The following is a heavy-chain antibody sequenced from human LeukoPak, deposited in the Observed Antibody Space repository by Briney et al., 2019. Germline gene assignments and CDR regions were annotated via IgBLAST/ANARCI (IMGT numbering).Heavy chain of an antibody. CDR3: ARLSSSTTLGSARYFDY. J-gene: IGHJ4*02. D-gene: IGHD2-2*01. V-gene: IGHV1-69*04. CDR2: IIPILGIA. Sequence: SVKVSCKASGGTFSSYAISWVRQAPGQGLEWMGRIIPILGIANYAQKFEGRVTITADKSTSTAYMELSSLRSEDTAVYYCARLSSSTTLGSARYFDYWGQGTLVTVYS. CDR1: GGTFSSYA.